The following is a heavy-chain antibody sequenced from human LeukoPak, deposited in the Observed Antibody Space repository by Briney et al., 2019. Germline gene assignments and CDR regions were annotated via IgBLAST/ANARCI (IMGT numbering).Heavy chain of an antibody. D-gene: IGHD1-26*01. J-gene: IGHJ4*02. CDR3: ARDIRLGLGATGIFDI. CDR2: ITSSSNDI. V-gene: IGHV3-21*01. Sequence: GGSLRLSCTASGFTFSSYSFNWVRQAPGKGLEWVSSITSSSNDIYYADSVKGRFTISRDNAKKSLYLQMNSLSAEDTAVYYCARDIRLGLGATGIFDIWGQGTLVTVSS. CDR1: GFTFSSYS.